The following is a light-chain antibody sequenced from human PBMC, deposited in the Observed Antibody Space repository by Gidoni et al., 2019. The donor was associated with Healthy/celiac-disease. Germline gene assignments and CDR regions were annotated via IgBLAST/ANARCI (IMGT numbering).Light chain of an antibody. J-gene: IGLJ1*01. CDR2: EGS. V-gene: IGLV2-23*01. Sequence: QSALTQPASVSGSPGQSITISCTGTSSDFGSYHLVSWYQQHPGKSPKLMIYEGSKRPSGVSNRFSCSKSDNTASLTISGLQAEDEADYYCCSYAGSGTSPYVFGTGTKVTVL. CDR3: CSYAGSGTSPYV. CDR1: SSDFGSYHL.